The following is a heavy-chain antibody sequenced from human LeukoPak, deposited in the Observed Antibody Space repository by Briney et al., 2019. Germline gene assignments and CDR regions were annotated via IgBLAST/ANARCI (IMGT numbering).Heavy chain of an antibody. J-gene: IGHJ4*02. CDR2: ISGSGGST. CDR1: GFTFSSYA. Sequence: PGGSLGLSCAASGFTFSSYAMSWVRQAPGKGLEWVSAISGSGGSTYYADSVKGRFTISRDNSKNTLYLQMNSLRAEDTAVYYCAKHPRSGSYYIFDYWGQGTLVTVSS. D-gene: IGHD1-26*01. CDR3: AKHPRSGSYYIFDY. V-gene: IGHV3-23*01.